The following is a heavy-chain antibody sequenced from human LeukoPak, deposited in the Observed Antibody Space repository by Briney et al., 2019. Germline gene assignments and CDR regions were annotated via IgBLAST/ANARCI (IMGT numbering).Heavy chain of an antibody. CDR3: AKWRLGYCSGGSCSSDRYYYYGMDV. Sequence: GGSLRLSCSASGFTFSTYGMHWARQAPGKGLEYVSAISRNGGSTNYADSVKGRFTISRENSKNTLYLQMNSLRAEDTAVYYCAKWRLGYCSGGSCSSDRYYYYGMDVWGQGTTVTVSS. CDR2: ISRNGGST. D-gene: IGHD2-15*01. J-gene: IGHJ6*02. V-gene: IGHV3-64*04. CDR1: GFTFSTYG.